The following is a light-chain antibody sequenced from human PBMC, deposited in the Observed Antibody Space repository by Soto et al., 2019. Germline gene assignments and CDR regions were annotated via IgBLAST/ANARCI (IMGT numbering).Light chain of an antibody. V-gene: IGLV1-40*01. J-gene: IGLJ2*01. CDR1: SSNIGAGYD. Sequence: QSVLTQPPSVSVAPGQRVTISCTGSSSNIGAGYDVHWYQQLPGTAPKLLIYGNSNRPSGVPDRFSGSKSGTSASLAITGLQAEDEADYYCQSYDSSLREVFGGGTKLTVL. CDR2: GNS. CDR3: QSYDSSLREV.